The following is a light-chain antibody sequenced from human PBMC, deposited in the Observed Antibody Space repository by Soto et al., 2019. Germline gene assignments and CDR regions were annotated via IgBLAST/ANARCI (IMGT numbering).Light chain of an antibody. J-gene: IGKJ1*01. CDR3: QQFTNWPRT. V-gene: IGKV3-11*01. Sequence: EIVLTQSPATLSLSPGERATLSCRASQSVSSSLAWYQQKPGQAPRLLIHDASNRATGIPARFSGSGSGTDFTLTISSLEPEDFAVYYCQQFTNWPRTFGQGTKVEIK. CDR2: DAS. CDR1: QSVSSS.